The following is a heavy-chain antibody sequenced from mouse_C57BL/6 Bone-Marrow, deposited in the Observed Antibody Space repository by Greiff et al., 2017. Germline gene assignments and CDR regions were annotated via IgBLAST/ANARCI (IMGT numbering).Heavy chain of an antibody. CDR1: GFTFSSYG. CDR3: ARGPTVRFDY. Sequence: EVKLVESGGDLVKPGGSLKLSCAASGFTFSSYGMSWVRQTPDKRLEWVATISSGGSYTYYPDSVKGRFTISRDNAKNTLYLQMSSLKSEDTAMYSCARGPTVRFDYWGQGTTLTVSS. CDR2: ISSGGSYT. D-gene: IGHD1-1*01. V-gene: IGHV5-6*01. J-gene: IGHJ2*01.